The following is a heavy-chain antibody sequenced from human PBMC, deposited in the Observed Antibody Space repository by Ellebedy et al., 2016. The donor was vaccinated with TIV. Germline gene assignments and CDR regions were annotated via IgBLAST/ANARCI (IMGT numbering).Heavy chain of an antibody. CDR2: ISYDGSNK. Sequence: GESLKISCAASGFTFSYYAMHWVRQAPGKGLEWVALISYDGSNKYYADSVKGRFTISRDNSKNTLYLQMNSLRAEDTVVYYCARDLDRNYPGAYFDYWGQGTLVTVSS. V-gene: IGHV3-30-3*01. CDR3: ARDLDRNYPGAYFDY. CDR1: GFTFSYYA. D-gene: IGHD4-11*01. J-gene: IGHJ4*02.